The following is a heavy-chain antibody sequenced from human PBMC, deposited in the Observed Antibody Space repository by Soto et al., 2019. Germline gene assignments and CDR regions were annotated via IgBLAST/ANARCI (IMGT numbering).Heavy chain of an antibody. D-gene: IGHD2-21*02. V-gene: IGHV1-69*06. CDR1: GGTFSSYA. Sequence: QVQLVQSGAEVKKPGSSVKVSCKASGGTFSSYAISWVRQAPGQGLEWMGGIIPIFGTANYAQKFQGRVTVTADKSPSPAYMEVSRLGAEDTAVYYCPPCGGDCYSPSDYYYGLDVWVQGTTVTVAS. CDR2: IIPIFGTA. CDR3: PPCGGDCYSPSDYYYGLDV. J-gene: IGHJ6*02.